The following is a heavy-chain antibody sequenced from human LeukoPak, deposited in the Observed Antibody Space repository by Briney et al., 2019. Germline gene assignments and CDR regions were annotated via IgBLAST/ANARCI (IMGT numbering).Heavy chain of an antibody. Sequence: PGWALTLSCAASGCTFSRYGMHWVRPAPGKGREWVAGSWYDGSNKYFADSVKGRFTSSRDNSKNTLYLQMNSLRAEDTAVYYCAPLWFGELLSLDYWGQGTLVTVSS. J-gene: IGHJ4*02. V-gene: IGHV3-33*01. CDR2: SWYDGSNK. CDR3: APLWFGELLSLDY. CDR1: GCTFSRYG. D-gene: IGHD3-10*01.